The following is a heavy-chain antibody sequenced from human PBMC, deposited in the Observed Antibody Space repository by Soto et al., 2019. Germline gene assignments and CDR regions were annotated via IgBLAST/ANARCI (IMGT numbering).Heavy chain of an antibody. CDR3: ARGPSGDKVDS. CDR2: IYDGGRT. J-gene: IGHJ4*02. Sequence: QVQLQESGPGLVKPSQTLSLTCTVSGGSISTVDYWWSWIRQSPDMGLEWIGHIYDGGRTYNNPSLESRVTRSVATSKSQLSLTLSSVSAADTAVYSCARGPSGDKVDSWGQGTLVTVSS. D-gene: IGHD7-27*01. CDR1: GGSISTVDYW. V-gene: IGHV4-30-4*01.